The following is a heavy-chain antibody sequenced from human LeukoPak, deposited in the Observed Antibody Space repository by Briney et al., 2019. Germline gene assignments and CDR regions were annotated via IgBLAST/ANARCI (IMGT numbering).Heavy chain of an antibody. J-gene: IGHJ6*03. CDR3: ARSIGDSSSWYEDYYYYYYMDV. CDR1: GGTFSSYA. CDR2: IIPIFGTA. D-gene: IGHD6-13*01. V-gene: IGHV1-69*05. Sequence: SVKVSCKASGGTFSSYAISWVRQAPGQGLEWMGGIIPIFGTANYAQKFQGRVTITTDESTSTAYMELSSLRSEDTAVYYCARSIGDSSSWYEDYYYYYYMDVWGKGTTVTVSS.